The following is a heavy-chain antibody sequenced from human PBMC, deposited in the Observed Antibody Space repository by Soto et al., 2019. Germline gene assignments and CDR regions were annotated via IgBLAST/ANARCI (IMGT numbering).Heavy chain of an antibody. V-gene: IGHV1-69*13. Sequence: SVKVSCKASGGTFSSYAISWVRQAPGQGLEWMGGIIPIFGTANYAQKFQGRVTITADESTSTAYMELSSLRSEDTAVYYCARDLSRVRARYRYSGSYYYWGQGTLVTVSS. D-gene: IGHD1-26*01. CDR1: GGTFSSYA. CDR2: IIPIFGTA. J-gene: IGHJ4*02. CDR3: ARDLSRVRARYRYSGSYYY.